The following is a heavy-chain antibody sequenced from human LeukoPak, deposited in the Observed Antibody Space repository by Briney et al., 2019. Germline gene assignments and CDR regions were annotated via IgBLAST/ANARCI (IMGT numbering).Heavy chain of an antibody. V-gene: IGHV3-33*01. CDR3: ARDKGAMGPFDY. CDR2: IWYDGSNK. CDR1: GFTFSSYG. Sequence: GGSLRLSCAASGFTFSSYGMHWVRQAPGKGLEWVAVIWYDGSNKYYADSVKGRFTISRDNSKNTLYLQMNSLRAEDTAVYYCARDKGAMGPFDYWGQGTLVTVPS. J-gene: IGHJ4*02. D-gene: IGHD3-16*01.